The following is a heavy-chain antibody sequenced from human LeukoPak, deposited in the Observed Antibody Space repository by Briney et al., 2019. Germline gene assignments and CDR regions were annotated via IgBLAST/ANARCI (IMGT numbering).Heavy chain of an antibody. CDR1: GFTFDDYA. D-gene: IGHD3-16*01. CDR3: AKDMTGDYYYYYMDV. Sequence: PGGSLRLSCAASGFTFDDYAMHWVRQAPGKGLEWVSGISWNSGSIGYADSVKGRFTISRDNAKNSLYLQMNSLRAEDMALYYCAKDMTGDYYYYYMDVWGKGTTVTVSS. CDR2: ISWNSGSI. J-gene: IGHJ6*03. V-gene: IGHV3-9*03.